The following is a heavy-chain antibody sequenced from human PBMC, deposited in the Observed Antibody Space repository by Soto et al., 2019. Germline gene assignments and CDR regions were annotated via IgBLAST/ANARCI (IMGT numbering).Heavy chain of an antibody. Sequence: PGGSLRLSCAASGFTFSSYAMSWFRQAPGKGLEWVSAISGSGGSTYYADSVKGRFTISRDNSKNTLYLQMNSLRAEDTAVYYCAKDPVVTPGFDYWGQGTLVTVSS. V-gene: IGHV3-23*01. J-gene: IGHJ4*02. D-gene: IGHD2-15*01. CDR2: ISGSGGST. CDR1: GFTFSSYA. CDR3: AKDPVVTPGFDY.